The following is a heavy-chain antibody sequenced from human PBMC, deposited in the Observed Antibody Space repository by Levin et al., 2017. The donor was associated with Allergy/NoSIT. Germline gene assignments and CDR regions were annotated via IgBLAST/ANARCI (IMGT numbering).Heavy chain of an antibody. J-gene: IGHJ6*03. CDR3: ASGAADAYHMDV. D-gene: IGHD5-24*01. V-gene: IGHV4-39*01. CDR2: LYYSGTT. CDR1: GDSIISTSYY. Sequence: SETLSLTCTVSGDSIISTSYYWGWIRQSPGKGLEWIGTLYYSGTTYYKPPLWSRVTISVDTSKNQFSLRMTSLTAADTAVYYCASGAADAYHMDVWGTGTTVTVSS.